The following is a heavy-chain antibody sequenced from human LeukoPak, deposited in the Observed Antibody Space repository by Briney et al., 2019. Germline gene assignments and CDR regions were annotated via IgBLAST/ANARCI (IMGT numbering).Heavy chain of an antibody. J-gene: IGHJ3*01. CDR1: SDSISPYY. V-gene: IGHV4-59*01. D-gene: IGHD3/OR15-3a*01. Sequence: SETLCLTCSVSSDSISPYYWTWIRQPPGKGLEYIGYIHYSGRTTYNPSLKGRVTISVDTSKKELSLRLTSVTAADTAVYYCTRVWGGLARGAFDFWGHGTMVTVSS. CDR3: TRVWGGLARGAFDF. CDR2: IHYSGRT.